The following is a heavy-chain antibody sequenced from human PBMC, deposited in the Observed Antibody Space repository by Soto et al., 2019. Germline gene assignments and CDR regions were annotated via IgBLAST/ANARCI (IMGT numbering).Heavy chain of an antibody. Sequence: QVQLVQSGAEEKKPGASVKVSCKASGYIFTTYAMHWVRQAPGQRLEWMGWINAVNGHTKYSQKSTGRVTMAGDTSASTAYMELSSLTSEDTAVYYCARYDCSGGSCYPPTGAFDIWGQGTMVTVSS. D-gene: IGHD2-15*01. CDR3: ARYDCSGGSCYPPTGAFDI. CDR2: INAVNGHT. V-gene: IGHV1-3*05. J-gene: IGHJ3*02. CDR1: GYIFTTYA.